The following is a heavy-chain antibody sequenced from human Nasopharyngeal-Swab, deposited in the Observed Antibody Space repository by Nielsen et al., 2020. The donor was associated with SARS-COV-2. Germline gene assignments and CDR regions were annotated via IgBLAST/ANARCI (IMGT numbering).Heavy chain of an antibody. CDR1: GFTFSSYG. CDR3: ARNTYYDFRSGYHYGIDV. J-gene: IGHJ6*02. D-gene: IGHD3-3*01. Sequence: GESLKISCAASGFTFSSYGMHWVRQAPGKGLEWVAVISYDGSNKYYADSVKGRFTISRDNSKNTLYLQMNSLRAEDTAVYYCARNTYYDFRSGYHYGIDVWGQGTTVTVSS. CDR2: ISYDGSNK. V-gene: IGHV3-30*03.